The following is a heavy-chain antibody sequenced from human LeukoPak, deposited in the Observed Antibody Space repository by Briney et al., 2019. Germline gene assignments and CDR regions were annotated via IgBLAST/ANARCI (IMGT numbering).Heavy chain of an antibody. CDR2: INPNSGGT. D-gene: IGHD3-16*01. Sequence: GASVKVSCKASGYTFTGYYMHGVRQAPGQGLEWMGRINPNSGGTNYAQKFQGRVTMTRDTSISTAYMELSRLRSDDTAVYYCARDKSGGYNWFDPWGQGTLVTVSS. CDR1: GYTFTGYY. CDR3: ARDKSGGYNWFDP. V-gene: IGHV1-2*06. J-gene: IGHJ5*02.